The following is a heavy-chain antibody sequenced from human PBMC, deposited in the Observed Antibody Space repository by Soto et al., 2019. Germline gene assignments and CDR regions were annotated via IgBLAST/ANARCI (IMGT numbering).Heavy chain of an antibody. CDR3: AREGGSGSYYGAFDI. Sequence: ASVKVSCKASGYTFTGYYMHWVRQAPGQGLEWMGWINPNSGGTNYAQKFQGWVTMTRDTSISTAYMELSRLRSDDTAAYYCAREGGSGSYYGAFDIWGQGTMVTVSS. V-gene: IGHV1-2*04. D-gene: IGHD3-10*01. CDR1: GYTFTGYY. CDR2: INPNSGGT. J-gene: IGHJ3*02.